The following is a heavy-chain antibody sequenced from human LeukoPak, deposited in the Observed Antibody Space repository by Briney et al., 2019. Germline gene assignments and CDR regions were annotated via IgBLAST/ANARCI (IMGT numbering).Heavy chain of an antibody. CDR3: ASFCSSTSCYLEVH. V-gene: IGHV3-7*01. D-gene: IGHD2-2*01. J-gene: IGHJ4*02. CDR1: GFTFSNYW. CDR2: IKQDGSEK. Sequence: GGSLRLSCAASGFTFSNYWMSWVRQAPGKGLEWVANIKQDGSEKYYVDSVKGRFTISRDNAKNSLYLQMNSLRVEDTAVYYCASFCSSTSCYLEVHWGQGTLVTVSS.